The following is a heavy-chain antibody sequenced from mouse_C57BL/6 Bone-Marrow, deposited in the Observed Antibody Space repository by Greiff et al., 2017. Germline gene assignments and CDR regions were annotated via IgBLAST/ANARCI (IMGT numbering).Heavy chain of an antibody. D-gene: IGHD3-3*01. CDR1: GFSFNTYA. CDR3: VCCLSRRAFDY. J-gene: IGHJ2*01. V-gene: IGHV10-1*01. CDR2: IRSKSNKYAT. Sequence: EVQLLESGGGLVQPKGSLKLSCAASGFSFNTYAMNWVRQAPGKGLEWVARIRSKSNKYATYYADSVKDSFTISRDDSESMLNLEMNNLNTEATAMYSCVCCLSRRAFDYWGQGTTLTVSS.